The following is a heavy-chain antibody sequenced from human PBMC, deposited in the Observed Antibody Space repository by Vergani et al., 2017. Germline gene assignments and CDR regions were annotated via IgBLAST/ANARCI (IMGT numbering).Heavy chain of an antibody. CDR1: GFTFSSYA. Sequence: EVQLLESGGGLVQPGGSLRLSCAASGFTFSSYAMSWVRQAPGKGLEWVSAISGSGGSTYYADSVKGRFTISRDNSKNTLYLQMNSLRAEDTAVYYCARGGDGVVISDYYYGMDVWGQGTTVTVSS. V-gene: IGHV3-23*01. CDR2: ISGSGGST. J-gene: IGHJ6*02. D-gene: IGHD3-3*01. CDR3: ARGGDGVVISDYYYGMDV.